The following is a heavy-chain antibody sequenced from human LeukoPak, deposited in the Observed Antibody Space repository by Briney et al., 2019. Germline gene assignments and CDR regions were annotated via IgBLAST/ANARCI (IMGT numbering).Heavy chain of an antibody. Sequence: PGGSLRLSCAASGFTFSSYSMNWVRQAPGKGLEWVSSISNSNNYIYYADSVKGRFTISRDNAKNSLYLQMNSLRAEDTAVYYCARMMVSTAIFGVINYYYYYMDVWGKGTTVTVSS. CDR2: ISNSNNYI. J-gene: IGHJ6*03. CDR3: ARMMVSTAIFGVINYYYYYMDV. D-gene: IGHD3-3*01. CDR1: GFTFSSYS. V-gene: IGHV3-21*01.